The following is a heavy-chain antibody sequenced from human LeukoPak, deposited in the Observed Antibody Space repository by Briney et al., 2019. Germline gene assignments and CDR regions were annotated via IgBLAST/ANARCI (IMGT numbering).Heavy chain of an antibody. V-gene: IGHV3-7*03. Sequence: TGGSLRLSCAVSGFTFSGSAMSWVRQAPGKGLEWVTNINRDGSERYYVDSVKGRFTISRDDAKSSLYLQMNSLRAEDTAVYYCARRNAMDVWGQGTTVIVFS. CDR3: ARRNAMDV. CDR2: INRDGSER. J-gene: IGHJ6*02. CDR1: GFTFSGSA.